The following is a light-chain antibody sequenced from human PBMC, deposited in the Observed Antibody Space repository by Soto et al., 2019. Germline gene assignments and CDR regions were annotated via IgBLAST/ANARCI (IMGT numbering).Light chain of an antibody. J-gene: IGLJ1*01. CDR1: SSDVGAYKY. Sequence: QSALTQLASVSGSPGQSITISCTGTSSDVGAYKYVSWYQHHPGKVPQLMIYDVSNRPSGVSDRFSGSKSGNTASLTISGLQAEDEADYYCSSYTSSNTYVFGTGTKLTVL. CDR2: DVS. V-gene: IGLV2-14*03. CDR3: SSYTSSNTYV.